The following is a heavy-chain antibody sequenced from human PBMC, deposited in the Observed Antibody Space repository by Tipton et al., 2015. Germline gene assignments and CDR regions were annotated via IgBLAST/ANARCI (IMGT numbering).Heavy chain of an antibody. V-gene: IGHV4-34*01. D-gene: IGHD5-24*01. J-gene: IGHJ6*02. CDR1: GGSFYTYY. CDR3: ARGGSPIIEMAYHHYGLDV. Sequence: TLSLTCSLSGGSFYTYYGTWIRQPPGQGLEWIGEIYHSGTTNYNPSLRGRFTISRRTSKNQLSLKVVSVTAADTAIYYCARGGSPIIEMAYHHYGLDVWGQGTTVTVSS. CDR2: IYHSGTT.